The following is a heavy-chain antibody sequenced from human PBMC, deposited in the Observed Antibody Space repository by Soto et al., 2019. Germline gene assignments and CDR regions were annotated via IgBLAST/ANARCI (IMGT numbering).Heavy chain of an antibody. CDR2: IHHSGST. J-gene: IGHJ4*02. D-gene: IGHD2-2*01. CDR3: ARVGVPYCVSTSCYALDF. V-gene: IGHV4-34*01. CDR1: GGSFSGYY. Sequence: QVQLQQWGAGLLKPSETLSLTCAVYGGSFSGYYWIWIRQPPEKGLEWIGQIHHSGSTNYNPSLQRRVTISVDTSKNQFSLNLTSVTAVDTAVYYCARVGVPYCVSTSCYALDFWGQGTLVTVSS.